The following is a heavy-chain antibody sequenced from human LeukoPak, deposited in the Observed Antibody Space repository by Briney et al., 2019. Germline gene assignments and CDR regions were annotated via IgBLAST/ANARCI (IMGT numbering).Heavy chain of an antibody. V-gene: IGHV1-2*02. Sequence: ASVKVSCKASGYTFTGYYMHWVRQAPGQGLEWMGWINPNSGGTNYAQKFQGRVTMTRDTSISTAYMELGRLRSDDTAVYYCARAPRPMARGVIYWFDPWGRGTLVTVSS. CDR1: GYTFTGYY. J-gene: IGHJ5*02. CDR3: ARAPRPMARGVIYWFDP. CDR2: INPNSGGT. D-gene: IGHD3-10*01.